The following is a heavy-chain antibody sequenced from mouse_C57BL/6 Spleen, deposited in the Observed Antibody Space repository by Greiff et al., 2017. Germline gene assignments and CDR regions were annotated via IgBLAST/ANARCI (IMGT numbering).Heavy chain of an antibody. Sequence: QVQLQQSGAELVKPGASVKLSCKASGYTFTEYTIHWVKQRSGQGLEWIGWFYPGSGSIKYNEKFKDKATLTADKSSSTVYMELSRLTSEGSAVYFCARHEEIYYYGSSPAWFAYWGQGTLVTVSA. V-gene: IGHV1-62-2*01. CDR2: FYPGSGSI. D-gene: IGHD1-1*01. J-gene: IGHJ3*01. CDR1: GYTFTEYT. CDR3: ARHEEIYYYGSSPAWFAY.